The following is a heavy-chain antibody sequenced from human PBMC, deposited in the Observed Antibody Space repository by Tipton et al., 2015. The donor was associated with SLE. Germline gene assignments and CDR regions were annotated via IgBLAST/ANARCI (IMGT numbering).Heavy chain of an antibody. J-gene: IGHJ4*02. CDR1: GFTFSTHS. Sequence: GSLRLSCAASGFTFSTHSMNWVRQAPGKGLECVSAISSSGTFIYYTDSVKGRFTVSRDNAQNSPYLQMNSLRAEDTAVYYCAREGDCIGGTCSYPGASWGQGTLVTVSS. V-gene: IGHV3-21*03. CDR2: ISSSGTFI. CDR3: AREGDCIGGTCSYPGAS. D-gene: IGHD2-15*01.